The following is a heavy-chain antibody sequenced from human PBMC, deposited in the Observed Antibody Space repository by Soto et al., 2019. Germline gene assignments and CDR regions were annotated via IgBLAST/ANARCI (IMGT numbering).Heavy chain of an antibody. CDR3: STGGYYLDD. CDR2: IKSKYDGGTI. Sequence: GGSLRLSCVGSGFTFSNAWMNWVRQAPGKGLEWVGRIKSKYDGGTIDFAAPVKGRFTISRDDSKNTVYLEMNSLKIEDTAVYYCSTGGYYLDDWGQGAQVTVSS. V-gene: IGHV3-15*07. J-gene: IGHJ4*02. CDR1: GFTFSNAW.